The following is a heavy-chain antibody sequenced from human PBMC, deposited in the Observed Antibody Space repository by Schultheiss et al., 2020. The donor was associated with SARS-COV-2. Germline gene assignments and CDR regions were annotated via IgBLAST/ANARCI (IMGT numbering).Heavy chain of an antibody. Sequence: GGSLRLSCAASGFTVSSNYMSWVRQAPGKGLEWVSVIYSGGSTYYADSVKGRFTISRDNAKNSLYLQMNSLRAEDTAVYYCAREDTHCTNGVCWPYGMDVWGQGTTVTVSS. V-gene: IGHV3-66*01. J-gene: IGHJ6*02. CDR1: GFTVSSNY. CDR2: IYSGGST. CDR3: AREDTHCTNGVCWPYGMDV. D-gene: IGHD2-8*01.